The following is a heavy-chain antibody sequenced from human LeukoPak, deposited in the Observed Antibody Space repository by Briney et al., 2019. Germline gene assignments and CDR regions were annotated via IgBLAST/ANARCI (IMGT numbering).Heavy chain of an antibody. Sequence: PSETLSLTCTVSGGSISSYHWSWIRQPAGKGLEWIGRIYTSGSTNYNPSLKSRVTMSVDTSKNQFSLKLSSVTAADTAVYYCATAQNYDFWSGYWVDVWGQGTTVTVSS. CDR2: IYTSGST. D-gene: IGHD3-3*01. CDR1: GGSISSYH. J-gene: IGHJ6*02. CDR3: ATAQNYDFWSGYWVDV. V-gene: IGHV4-4*07.